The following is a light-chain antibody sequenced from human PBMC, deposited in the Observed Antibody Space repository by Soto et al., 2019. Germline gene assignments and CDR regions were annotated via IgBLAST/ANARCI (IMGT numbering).Light chain of an antibody. Sequence: DIQMTQSPSTLSGSVGDRVTITCRASQTISSWLAWYQQKPGKAPKLLIYKASTLKRGVPSRFSGSGSGTEFNLTISSLQPDDFATYYCQHYNSYAPWTFGQGTKVDIK. V-gene: IGKV1-5*03. CDR2: KAS. CDR1: QTISSW. CDR3: QHYNSYAPWT. J-gene: IGKJ1*01.